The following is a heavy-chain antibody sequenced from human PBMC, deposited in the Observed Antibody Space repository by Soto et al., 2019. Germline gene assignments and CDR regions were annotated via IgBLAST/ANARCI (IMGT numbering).Heavy chain of an antibody. CDR3: LRTSAWYMMVDC. V-gene: IGHV3-30*04. J-gene: IGHJ4*02. CDR2: ISYDGSSK. D-gene: IGHD6-19*01. Sequence: HPGGSLRLSCAASGFTFSSYVMHWVRQAPGKGLEWVAVISYDGSSKYYADSVKGRFTVSRDNSKNALYLQMNSLRSEDTAVYYYLRTSAWYMMVDCWGQGTLVTVSS. CDR1: GFTFSSYV.